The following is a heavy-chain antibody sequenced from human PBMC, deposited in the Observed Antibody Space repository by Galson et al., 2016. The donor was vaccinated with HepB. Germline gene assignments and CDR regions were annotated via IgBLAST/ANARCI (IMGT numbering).Heavy chain of an antibody. CDR3: ATASNDANSGLHYYFHGMDV. J-gene: IGHJ6*02. D-gene: IGHD4/OR15-4a*01. CDR1: GDRITNVD. CDR2: FDPENGEI. Sequence: SVKVSCKVSGDRITNVDMFWVRQASGKGPEWMGGFDPENGEIIYAQQFQGRVTMTEDTSTDTAYMEMSSLRSEDTAVYYGATASNDANSGLHYYFHGMDVWGQGTTVTVSS. V-gene: IGHV1-24*01.